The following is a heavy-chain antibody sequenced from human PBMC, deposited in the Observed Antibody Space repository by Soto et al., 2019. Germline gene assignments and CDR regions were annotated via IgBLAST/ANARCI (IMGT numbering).Heavy chain of an antibody. Sequence: QVQLQQWGAGLLKPSETLSLNCAVTGGSLSGYYWSWIRQPPGKGLEWIGEVKDGGHANYSPSLRGRLTISSGTSNNQFLLRLYSVTAADTGVYYCARGQEGVVATHWDQGSLVTVSS. D-gene: IGHD5-12*01. CDR1: GGSLSGYY. V-gene: IGHV4-34*01. CDR3: ARGQEGVVATH. CDR2: VKDGGHA. J-gene: IGHJ4*02.